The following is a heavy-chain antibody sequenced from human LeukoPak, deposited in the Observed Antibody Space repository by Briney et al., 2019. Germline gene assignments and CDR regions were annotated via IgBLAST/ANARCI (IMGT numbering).Heavy chain of an antibody. Sequence: PGGSLRLSCAPSGFTFSNYEMNWVRQAPGKGLEWVSYISSSGSTIYYADSVKGRFTISRDNAKNSLYLQMNSLRAEDTAVYYCAELGITMIGGVWGKGTTVTISS. CDR2: ISSSGSTI. CDR1: GFTFSNYE. V-gene: IGHV3-48*03. J-gene: IGHJ6*04. CDR3: AELGITMIGGV. D-gene: IGHD3-10*02.